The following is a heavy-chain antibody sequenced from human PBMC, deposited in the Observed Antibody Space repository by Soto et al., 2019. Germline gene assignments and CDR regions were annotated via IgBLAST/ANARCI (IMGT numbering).Heavy chain of an antibody. V-gene: IGHV3-21*01. CDR1: GFTFSSYS. D-gene: IGHD6-13*01. CDR3: AREVRAGWAASGWAGVPNSLDY. J-gene: IGHJ4*02. Sequence: EVQLVESGGGLVKPGGSLRLSCAASGFTFSSYSMNWVRQAPGKGLEWVSSISSSSSYIYYADSVKGRFTISRDNAKNSLYLQMNSLRAEDTAVYYCAREVRAGWAASGWAGVPNSLDYWGQGTLVTVSS. CDR2: ISSSSSYI.